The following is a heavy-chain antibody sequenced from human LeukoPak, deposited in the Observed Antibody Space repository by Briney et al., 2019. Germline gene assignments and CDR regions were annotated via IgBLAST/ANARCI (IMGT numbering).Heavy chain of an antibody. CDR2: ISSSGSTI. CDR1: GFTFSDYY. J-gene: IGHJ4*02. D-gene: IGHD3-22*01. CDR3: AGSSGYYGDSEFDY. Sequence: GGSLRLSCAASGFTFSDYYMSWIRQAPGKGLEWVSYISSSGSTIYCADSVKGRFTISRDNAKNSLYLQMNSLRAEDTAVYYCAGSSGYYGDSEFDYWGQGTLVTVSS. V-gene: IGHV3-11*04.